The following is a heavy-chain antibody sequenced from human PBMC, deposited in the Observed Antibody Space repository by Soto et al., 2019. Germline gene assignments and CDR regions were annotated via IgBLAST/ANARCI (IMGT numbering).Heavy chain of an antibody. CDR1: GFTSDDYDYA. Sequence: GGSLRLSCTFSGFTSDDYDYALTWVRQAPGKGLQWLGLIRGSTYGGTTEYAASVKGRFTISRDDSKGITYLQMNSLKTEDTAVYYCSRDGDFYGLDVWGQGTTLTVSS. V-gene: IGHV3-49*04. CDR2: IRGSTYGGTT. J-gene: IGHJ6*02. CDR3: SRDGDFYGLDV. D-gene: IGHD3-3*01.